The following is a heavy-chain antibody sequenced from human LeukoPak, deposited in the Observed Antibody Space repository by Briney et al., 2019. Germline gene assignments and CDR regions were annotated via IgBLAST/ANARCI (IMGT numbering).Heavy chain of an antibody. D-gene: IGHD2-21*01. J-gene: IGHJ6*03. V-gene: IGHV4-38-2*02. CDR3: ARAPVVPPYYYYYYMDV. CDR2: IYHSGST. Sequence: SETLSLTCTVSGYSISSGYYWGWIRQPPGKGLEWIGSIYHSGSTYYNPSLKSRVTISVDTSKNQFSLKLSSVTAADTAVYYCARAPVVPPYYYYYYMDVWGKGTPVTVSS. CDR1: GYSISSGYY.